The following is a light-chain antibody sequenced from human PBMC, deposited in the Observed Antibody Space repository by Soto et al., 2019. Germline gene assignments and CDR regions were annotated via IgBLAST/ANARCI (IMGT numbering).Light chain of an antibody. CDR3: QQYGSSRPFT. V-gene: IGKV3-20*01. Sequence: EVVLTQSPGTLSLSPGEIATLSCRASQSVSNNYLAWYQQKRGQSPKLLIFGSTDRATGIPDRFSGSRSGTDFTITISRLEREDCAVYSCQQYGSSRPFTFGQGTKLEIK. CDR1: QSVSNNY. J-gene: IGKJ2*01. CDR2: GST.